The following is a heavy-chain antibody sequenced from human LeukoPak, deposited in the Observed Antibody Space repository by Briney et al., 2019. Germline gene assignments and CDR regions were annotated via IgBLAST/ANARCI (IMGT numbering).Heavy chain of an antibody. D-gene: IGHD3-22*01. J-gene: IGHJ4*02. CDR1: GFTFSSYG. CDR2: IKSKSAGGTT. CDR3: AQGSGQYYEY. Sequence: SGGSLRLSCAASGFTFSSYGMHWVRQAPEKGLEWVGRIKSKSAGGTTDFAAPVKGRFTISRDDSKNTLYLQMNSLTSEDTAVYYCAQGSGQYYEYWGQGTLVTVSS. V-gene: IGHV3-15*07.